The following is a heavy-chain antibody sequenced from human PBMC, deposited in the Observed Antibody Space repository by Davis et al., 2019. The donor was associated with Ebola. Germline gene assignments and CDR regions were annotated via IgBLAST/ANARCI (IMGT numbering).Heavy chain of an antibody. Sequence: GGSLRLSCAASGFSFSSYGMNWVRQAPGKGLEWVSGLNRYGSSTFYADPVKGRFTISRDNSKSTLYLQMNSLRAEDTAVYYCARRGEASPASGKYYFDYWGQGTLVTVSS. CDR1: GFSFSSYG. J-gene: IGHJ4*02. CDR2: LNRYGSST. V-gene: IGHV3-23*01. CDR3: ARRGEASPASGKYYFDY. D-gene: IGHD3-10*01.